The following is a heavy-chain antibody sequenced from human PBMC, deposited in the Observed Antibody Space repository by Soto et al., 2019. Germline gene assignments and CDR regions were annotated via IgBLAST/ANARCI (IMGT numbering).Heavy chain of an antibody. CDR3: ARVLGGYFGDSYSPLDY. Sequence: GGSLRLSCAASGFTFSSYSMNWVRQAPGKGLEWVSSISSSSSYIYYADSVKGRFTISRDNAKNSPYLQMNSLRAEDTAVYYCARVLGGYFGDSYSPLDYWGQGTLVTVSS. V-gene: IGHV3-21*01. J-gene: IGHJ4*02. D-gene: IGHD2-21*02. CDR2: ISSSSSYI. CDR1: GFTFSSYS.